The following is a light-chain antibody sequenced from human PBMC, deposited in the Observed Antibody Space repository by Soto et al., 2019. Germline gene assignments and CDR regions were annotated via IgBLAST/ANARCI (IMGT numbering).Light chain of an antibody. CDR2: DDD. V-gene: IGLV1-51*01. Sequence: QSVLTQPPSVSGAPGQRVTISCTGSSSNTGAGYDVHWYQQVPGTAPKLLIYDDDKRPSGIPDRFSGSKSGTSATLGITGFQTGDEADYYCGSWDSSLSAYVFATGTKLTVL. CDR1: SSNTGAGYD. J-gene: IGLJ1*01. CDR3: GSWDSSLSAYV.